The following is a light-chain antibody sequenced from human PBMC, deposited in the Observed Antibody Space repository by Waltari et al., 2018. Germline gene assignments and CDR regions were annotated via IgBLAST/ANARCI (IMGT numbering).Light chain of an antibody. V-gene: IGKV1-39*01. Sequence: DIQMTQSPSSLSASVGDSVTITCRASQTISTYLNWYQQTAGKAPKLLIYAASTLQSGVPSRFRGSGSGTDFTLTISSLQPEDFAVYYCQQRSNWLFTFGPGTKVDIK. CDR2: AAS. CDR3: QQRSNWLFT. J-gene: IGKJ3*01. CDR1: QTISTY.